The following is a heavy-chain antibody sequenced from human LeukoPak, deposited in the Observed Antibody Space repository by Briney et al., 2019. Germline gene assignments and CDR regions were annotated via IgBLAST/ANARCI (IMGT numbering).Heavy chain of an antibody. CDR3: ARDPTMVRGVSDY. Sequence: PGGSLRLSCGASGFTFSSYAMNWVRQAPGKGLEWVSSISSSSSYIYYADSVKGRFTISRDNAKNSLYLQMNSLRAEDTAVYYCARDPTMVRGVSDYWGQGTLVTVSS. CDR2: ISSSSSYI. V-gene: IGHV3-21*01. D-gene: IGHD3-10*01. J-gene: IGHJ4*02. CDR1: GFTFSSYA.